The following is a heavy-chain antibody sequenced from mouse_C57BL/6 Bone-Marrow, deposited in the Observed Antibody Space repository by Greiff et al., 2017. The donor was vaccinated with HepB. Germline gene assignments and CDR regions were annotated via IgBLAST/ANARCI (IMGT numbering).Heavy chain of an antibody. D-gene: IGHD2-3*01. CDR3: ALDGYSFAY. CDR2: ISSGSSTI. CDR1: GFTFSDYG. Sequence: EVKLMESGGGLVKPGGSLKLSCAASGFTFSDYGMHWVRQAPEKGLAWVAYISSGSSTIYYADTVKGRFTISRDNAKNTLFLQMTSLRSEDTAMYYCALDGYSFAYWGQGTLVTVSA. V-gene: IGHV5-17*01. J-gene: IGHJ3*01.